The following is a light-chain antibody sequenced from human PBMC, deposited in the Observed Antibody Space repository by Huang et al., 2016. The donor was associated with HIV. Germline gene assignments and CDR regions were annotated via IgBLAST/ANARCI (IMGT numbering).Light chain of an antibody. J-gene: IGKJ2*01. CDR2: DAS. CDR1: QSIRNRY. Sequence: EIVLTQSPATLSLSPGERATLSCRATQSIRNRYLAWFQQKPGLAPRLLIYDASNRATVIPDRFSGGGSGTDFTLTISRLEPEDFAVYYCQQYGSSSYTFGQGTKL. V-gene: IGKV3D-20*01. CDR3: QQYGSSSYT.